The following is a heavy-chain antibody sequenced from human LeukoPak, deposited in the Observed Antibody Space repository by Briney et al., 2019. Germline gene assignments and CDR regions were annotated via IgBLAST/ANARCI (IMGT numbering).Heavy chain of an antibody. D-gene: IGHD2-15*01. CDR1: GFTFSSYW. J-gene: IGHJ5*02. V-gene: IGHV3-74*01. CDR3: TRRVSATRWFDP. CDR2: INSDGSTT. Sequence: GGPLRLSCAASGFTFSSYWMHWVRQAPGKGLVWVSRINSDGSTTNYADSVKGRFTNSRDNAENTLYLQMNSLRVEDTAVYYCTRRVSATRWFDPWGQGTLVTVSS.